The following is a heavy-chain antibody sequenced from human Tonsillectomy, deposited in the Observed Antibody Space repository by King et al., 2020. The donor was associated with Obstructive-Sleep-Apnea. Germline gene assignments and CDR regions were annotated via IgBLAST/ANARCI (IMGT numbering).Heavy chain of an antibody. CDR1: GGSISSSTYY. CDR2: IYYSGRT. CDR3: ASERDIVVVVAADIHGMDV. V-gene: IGHV4-39*07. J-gene: IGHJ6*02. D-gene: IGHD2-15*01. Sequence: HLQESGPGLVKPSETLSLTCTVSGGSISSSTYYWGWIRQPPGKGLEWIGNIYYSGRTYYNPSLKSRVTISVDTSKNQFSLKLRSVTAADTAVYYCASERDIVVVVAADIHGMDVWGQGTTVTVSS.